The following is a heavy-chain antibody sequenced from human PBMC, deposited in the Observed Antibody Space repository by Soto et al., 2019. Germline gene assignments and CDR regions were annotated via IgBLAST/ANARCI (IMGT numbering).Heavy chain of an antibody. D-gene: IGHD3-16*02. V-gene: IGHV4-39*01. CDR2: IYYSGST. J-gene: IGHJ5*02. CDR3: ARHSVLYDYIWGSYRPNWFDP. Sequence: PSETLSLTCTVSGGSISSSSYYWGWIRQPPGKGLEWIGSIYYSGSTYYNPSLKSRVTISVDTSKNQFSLKLSSVTAADTAVYYCARHSVLYDYIWGSYRPNWFDPWGQGTLVTVSS. CDR1: GGSISSSSYY.